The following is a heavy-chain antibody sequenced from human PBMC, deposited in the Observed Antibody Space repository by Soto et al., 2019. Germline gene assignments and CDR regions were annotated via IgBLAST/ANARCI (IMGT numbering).Heavy chain of an antibody. D-gene: IGHD3-22*01. CDR3: ASSDDYDSSGYPYYFDY. CDR2: ISAYNGNT. Sequence: ASVKVSCKASGYTFTSYGISWVRQAPGQGLEWMGWISAYNGNTNSAQKLQGRVTMTTDTSTSTAYMELRSLRSDDTAVYYCASSDDYDSSGYPYYFDYWGQGTLVTVSS. CDR1: GYTFTSYG. J-gene: IGHJ4*01. V-gene: IGHV1-18*01.